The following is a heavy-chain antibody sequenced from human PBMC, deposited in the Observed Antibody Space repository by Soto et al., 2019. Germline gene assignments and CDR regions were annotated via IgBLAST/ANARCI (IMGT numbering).Heavy chain of an antibody. D-gene: IGHD6-13*01. CDR3: ARIPYRTSSWTHYYYYGMDV. Sequence: GSGPTRVNPTQTLTLTCTFSGFSLSTSGMCVSWIRQPPGKALEWLALIDWDDDKYYSTSLKTRLTTSNDTSKNQVVLTMTNTDPVDTATYYCARIPYRTSSWTHYYYYGMDVWGQGTTVTVS. J-gene: IGHJ6*02. CDR2: IDWDDDK. V-gene: IGHV2-70*01. CDR1: GFSLSTSGMC.